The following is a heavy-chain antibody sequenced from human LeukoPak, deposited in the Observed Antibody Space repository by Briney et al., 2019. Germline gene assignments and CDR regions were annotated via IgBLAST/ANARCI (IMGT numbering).Heavy chain of an antibody. CDR1: GFTFSSYW. Sequence: GGSLRLSCAASGFTFSSYWMHWVRQAPGKGLVWVSRINTDGSSTSYADSVKGRFTISRDNSKNTLYLQMDNLRAEDTAVFYCARGFRSSSGWYVDYWGQGTLVTVSS. J-gene: IGHJ4*02. CDR3: ARGFRSSSGWYVDY. D-gene: IGHD6-19*01. V-gene: IGHV3-74*01. CDR2: INTDGSST.